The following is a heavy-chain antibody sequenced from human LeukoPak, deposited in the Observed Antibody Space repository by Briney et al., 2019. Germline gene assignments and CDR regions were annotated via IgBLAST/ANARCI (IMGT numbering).Heavy chain of an antibody. CDR3: ARDRIDWFDP. J-gene: IGHJ5*02. V-gene: IGHV3-20*04. CDR2: INWNGGST. D-gene: IGHD1-14*01. CDR1: GFTFDDYG. Sequence: GGSLRLSCAASGFTFDDYGMSWVRQAPGKGLEWVSAINWNGGSTGYADSVKGRFTISRDNAKNTLYLQMNSLRAEDTAVYYCARDRIDWFDPWGQGTLVTVSS.